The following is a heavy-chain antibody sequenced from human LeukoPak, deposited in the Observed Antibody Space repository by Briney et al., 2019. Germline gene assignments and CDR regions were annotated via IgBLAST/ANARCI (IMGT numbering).Heavy chain of an antibody. CDR3: ARAGGGSYADYYYYYMDV. V-gene: IGHV3-30-3*01. D-gene: IGHD1-26*01. CDR2: ISYDGSNK. CDR1: GFTFSSYA. Sequence: PGRSLRLSCAASGFTFSSYAMHWVRQAPGKGLEWVAVISYDGSNKYYADSVKGRFTISRDNSKNTLYLQMNSLRAEDTAVYYCARAGGGSYADYYYYYMDVWGKGTTVTVSS. J-gene: IGHJ6*03.